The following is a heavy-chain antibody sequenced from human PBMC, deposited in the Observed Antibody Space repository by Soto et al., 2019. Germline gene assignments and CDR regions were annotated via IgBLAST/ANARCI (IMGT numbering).Heavy chain of an antibody. J-gene: IGHJ6*02. Sequence: PSETLSLTCTVSGGSISSSSYYWGWIRQPPGKGLEWIGSIYYSGSTYYSPSLKSRVTISVDTSKNQFSLKLSSVTAADTAVYYCASTYCSGGSCYSEIYYGMDVWGQGTTVTVSS. CDR1: GGSISSSSYY. D-gene: IGHD2-15*01. V-gene: IGHV4-39*01. CDR3: ASTYCSGGSCYSEIYYGMDV. CDR2: IYYSGST.